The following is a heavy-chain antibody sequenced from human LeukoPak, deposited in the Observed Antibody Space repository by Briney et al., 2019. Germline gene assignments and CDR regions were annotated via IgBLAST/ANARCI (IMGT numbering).Heavy chain of an antibody. CDR2: ISAYNGNT. V-gene: IGHV1-18*01. J-gene: IGHJ5*02. D-gene: IGHD4-23*01. CDR1: GYTFTSYG. CDR3: ARTTVVYHGFDP. Sequence: ASVTVSFKASGYTFTSYGISWVRQAPGQGLEWMGWISAYNGNTNYAQKLQGRVTMTTDTSTSTAYMELRSLRSDDTAVYYCARTTVVYHGFDPWGQGTLVTVSS.